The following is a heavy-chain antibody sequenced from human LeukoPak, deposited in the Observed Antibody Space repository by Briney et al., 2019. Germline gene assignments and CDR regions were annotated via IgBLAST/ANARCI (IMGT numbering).Heavy chain of an antibody. D-gene: IGHD4-17*01. Sequence: PGGSLRLSCAASGFTFSSHAMSWVRQAPGKGLEWVSSIDISGSNTYYAGSVKGRFTISRDNSKNTVYLHMNSLRPDDTAVYYCAKEIRPNDYWGQGTLVTVSS. CDR1: GFTFSSHA. CDR3: AKEIRPNDY. J-gene: IGHJ4*02. CDR2: IDISGSNT. V-gene: IGHV3-23*05.